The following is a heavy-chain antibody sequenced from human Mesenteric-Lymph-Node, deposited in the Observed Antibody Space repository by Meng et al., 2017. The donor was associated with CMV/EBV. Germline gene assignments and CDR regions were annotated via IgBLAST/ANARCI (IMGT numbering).Heavy chain of an antibody. Sequence: GGSLRLSCAASGFTFSSYGMHWVRQAPGKGLEWVAFIRYDGTNKYYADSVKGRFTISRDNSKNTLHLQMNSLRAEDTAVFYCAKDTTNFLDVQDSGSYNDDAFDFWGQGTMVTVSS. CDR2: IRYDGTNK. CDR1: GFTFSSYG. CDR3: AKDTTNFLDVQDSGSYNDDAFDF. V-gene: IGHV3-30*02. D-gene: IGHD1-26*01. J-gene: IGHJ3*01.